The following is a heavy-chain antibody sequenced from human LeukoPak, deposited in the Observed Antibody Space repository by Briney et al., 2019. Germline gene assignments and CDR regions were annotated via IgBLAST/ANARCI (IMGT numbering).Heavy chain of an antibody. CDR3: AKRPDDYSYGMDV. J-gene: IGHJ6*02. CDR1: GFTFRSYA. CDR2: ILYDGSNQ. V-gene: IGHV3-30-3*01. Sequence: PGRSLRLSCAASGFTFRSYAMHWVRQAPGKGLEWVAVILYDGSNQYYADSVKGRFTISRDNSKNTLYLQMNSPRPEDTAVYYCAKRPDDYSYGMDVWGQGTTVTVSS.